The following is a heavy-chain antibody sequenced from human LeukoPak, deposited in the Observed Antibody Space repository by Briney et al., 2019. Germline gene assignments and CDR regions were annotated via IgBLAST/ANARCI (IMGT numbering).Heavy chain of an antibody. CDR1: GGSISSYY. J-gene: IGHJ4*02. V-gene: IGHV4-59*12. CDR3: ASMGPGYSGYDRDY. D-gene: IGHD5-12*01. Sequence: PSETLSLTCTVSGGSISSYYWSWIRQPPGKGLEWIGYIYYSGSTNYNPSLKSRVTISVDTSKNQFSLKLSSVTAADTAVYYCASMGPGYSGYDRDYWGQGTLVTVSS. CDR2: IYYSGST.